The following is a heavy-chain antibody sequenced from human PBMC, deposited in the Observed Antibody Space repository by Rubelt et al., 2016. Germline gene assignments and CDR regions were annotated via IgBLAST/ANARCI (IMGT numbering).Heavy chain of an antibody. Sequence: QVQLVQSGTEGKQSGSSVKVSCKASGGTFSGYATSWVRQAPGQGLEWMGRIIPIMGLTNYAQSLQGRLTITADESTNTAYMELTSLRSDDTAVYYCATSTENDFDYWGQGTLVTVSS. CDR1: GGTFSGYA. J-gene: IGHJ4*02. CDR3: ATSTENDFDY. CDR2: IIPIMGLT. V-gene: IGHV1-69*04.